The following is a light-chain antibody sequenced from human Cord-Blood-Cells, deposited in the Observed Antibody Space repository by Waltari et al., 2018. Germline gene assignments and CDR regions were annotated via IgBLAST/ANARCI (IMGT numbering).Light chain of an antibody. CDR1: SSHAGLSNS. J-gene: IGLJ1*01. Sequence: HSALTQPPPAAAATVLSVTTSRPGTSSHAGLSNSVSWYQQHPVKAPKLMRYEVSQRPSGVPDRFSGSKSGNTASLTVSGLQAEDEADYYCSSYAGSNNYVFGTGTKVTVL. V-gene: IGLV2-8*01. CDR3: SSYAGSNNYV. CDR2: EVS.